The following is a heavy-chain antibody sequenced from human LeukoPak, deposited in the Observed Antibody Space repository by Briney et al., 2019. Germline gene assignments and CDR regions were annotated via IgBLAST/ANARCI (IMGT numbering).Heavy chain of an antibody. CDR1: GYTFTVYY. D-gene: IGHD3-22*01. CDR3: ARDPPRRTYYYDSRVDY. J-gene: IGHJ4*02. CDR2: INPNSGGT. Sequence: RASVTVSCTASGYTFTVYYMHWVRQAPGQGLEWMGRINPNSGGTNYAQKFQGRVTMTRDTSIGTAYMELSRLRSDDTAVYYCARDPPRRTYYYDSRVDYWGQGTLVTVSS. V-gene: IGHV1-2*06.